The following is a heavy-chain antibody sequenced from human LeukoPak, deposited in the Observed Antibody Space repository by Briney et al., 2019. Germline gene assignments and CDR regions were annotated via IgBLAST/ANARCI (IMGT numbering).Heavy chain of an antibody. Sequence: ASVKVSCKASGYTFTSFGITWLRQAPGQGLEWMGWISVYNGNTNYAQNLQGRATMTTDTSTSTAYMELRSLRSDDTAVYYCARAYFDSSGYYYEYYFDYWGQGTLVTVSS. V-gene: IGHV1-18*01. CDR1: GYTFTSFG. J-gene: IGHJ4*02. CDR2: ISVYNGNT. D-gene: IGHD3-22*01. CDR3: ARAYFDSSGYYYEYYFDY.